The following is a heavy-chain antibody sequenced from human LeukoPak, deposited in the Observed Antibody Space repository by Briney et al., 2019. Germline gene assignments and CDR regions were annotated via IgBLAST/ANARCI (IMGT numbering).Heavy chain of an antibody. CDR1: GFTFSSYA. Sequence: GGSLRLSCAASGFTFSSYAMHWVRQAPGKGLEGVAVISYDGSNKYYADSVKGRFTISRDNSKNTLYLQMNSLRAEDTAVYYCARDQPHGFYYYNMDVWGKGTTVSVS. CDR3: ARDQPHGFYYYNMDV. V-gene: IGHV3-30*04. J-gene: IGHJ6*03. CDR2: ISYDGSNK.